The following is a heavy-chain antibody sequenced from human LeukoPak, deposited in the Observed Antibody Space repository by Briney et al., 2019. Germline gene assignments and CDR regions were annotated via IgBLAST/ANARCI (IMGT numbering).Heavy chain of an antibody. CDR2: IIPILTTP. CDR3: ARSAGFKSWRTIHFFGMDV. J-gene: IGHJ6*02. V-gene: IGHV1-69*13. CDR1: GATFSNDG. Sequence: SVKVSCKASGATFSNDGISWVRQAPGQGLEWMGGIIPILTTPKYAQKFQGRVTISADESTSTAYMELSSLRAEDTALYYCARSAGFKSWRTIHFFGMDVWGQRTTVTVSS. D-gene: IGHD2-21*01.